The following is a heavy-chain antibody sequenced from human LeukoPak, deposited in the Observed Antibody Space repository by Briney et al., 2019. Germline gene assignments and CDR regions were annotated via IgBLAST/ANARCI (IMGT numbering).Heavy chain of an antibody. Sequence: PGGSLRLSCAASGFTFSSYSMNWVRQAPGKGLEWGSYISSSSSTIYYADSVKGRFTISRDNAKNSLYLQMNSLRAEDTAVYYCARDWTFWSDTSGGGQGTLVTVSS. CDR3: ARDWTFWSDTSG. D-gene: IGHD3-3*01. CDR2: ISSSSSTI. V-gene: IGHV3-48*01. J-gene: IGHJ4*02. CDR1: GFTFSSYS.